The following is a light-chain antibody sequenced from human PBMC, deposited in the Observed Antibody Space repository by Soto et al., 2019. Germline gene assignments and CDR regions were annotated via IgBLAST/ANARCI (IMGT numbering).Light chain of an antibody. V-gene: IGLV2-8*01. Sequence: QSVLTQPPSASGSPGQSVATSCTGTSSDVGGYNYVSWYQQHPGKAPKLMIYEVNKRPSGVPDRFSGSKSGNTASLTVSGLQAEDEADYYCSSYAGSSNVFGTG. CDR1: SSDVGGYNY. CDR2: EVN. CDR3: SSYAGSSNV. J-gene: IGLJ1*01.